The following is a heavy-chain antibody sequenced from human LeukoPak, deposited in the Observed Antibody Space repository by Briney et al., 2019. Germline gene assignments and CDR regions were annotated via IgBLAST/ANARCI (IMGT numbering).Heavy chain of an antibody. CDR3: ARDPYYDFWSGYSAPGY. CDR1: GFTFSSYW. V-gene: IGHV3-7*01. Sequence: GGSLRLSCAASGFTFSSYWMSWVRQAPGKGLEWVANIKQDGSEKYYVDSVKGRFTISRDNAKNSLYLQMNSLRAEDTAVYYCARDPYYDFWSGYSAPGYWGQGTLVTVSS. D-gene: IGHD3-3*01. J-gene: IGHJ4*02. CDR2: IKQDGSEK.